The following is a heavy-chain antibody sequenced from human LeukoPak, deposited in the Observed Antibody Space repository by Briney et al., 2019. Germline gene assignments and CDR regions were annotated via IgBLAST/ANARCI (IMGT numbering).Heavy chain of an antibody. J-gene: IGHJ4*02. CDR2: IASDGRDK. V-gene: IGHV3-30*18. Sequence: GGSLRLSCAASGFTFNTYGMHWVRQALGKGLEWVAVIASDGRDKKYADSVKGRFTITRDNSKNTLYLQMNSLRAEDTAVYYCAKDGARGAAKYYFDYWGQGTLVTVSS. CDR1: GFTFNTYG. D-gene: IGHD6-13*01. CDR3: AKDGARGAAKYYFDY.